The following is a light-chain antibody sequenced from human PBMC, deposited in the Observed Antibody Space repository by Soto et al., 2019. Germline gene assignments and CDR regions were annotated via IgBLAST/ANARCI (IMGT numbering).Light chain of an antibody. CDR2: GAS. J-gene: IGKJ1*01. CDR3: QLYGKP. V-gene: IGKV3-20*01. CDR1: QSVTSDY. Sequence: ESVSNLYPGTVSLSPGERAPLFCWASQSVTSDYLAWYQQKPGQAPRLLIHGASSRATGIPDRFSGSGSGTDFTLTFSRLEPEDFAVYLCQLYGKPFDQVAKVDIK.